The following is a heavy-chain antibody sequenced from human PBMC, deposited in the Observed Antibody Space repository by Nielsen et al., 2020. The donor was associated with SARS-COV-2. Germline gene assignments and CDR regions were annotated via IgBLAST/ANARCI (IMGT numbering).Heavy chain of an antibody. Sequence: GGSLRLSCAASGFTFSSYGMHWVRQAPGKGLEWVAVISYDGSNKYYADSVKGRFTISRDNSKNTLYLQMTSLRAEDTAVYYCAKDHEMGLYCTNGVCYGLGYWGQGTLVIVSS. V-gene: IGHV3-30*18. D-gene: IGHD2-8*01. CDR1: GFTFSSYG. CDR2: ISYDGSNK. CDR3: AKDHEMGLYCTNGVCYGLGY. J-gene: IGHJ4*02.